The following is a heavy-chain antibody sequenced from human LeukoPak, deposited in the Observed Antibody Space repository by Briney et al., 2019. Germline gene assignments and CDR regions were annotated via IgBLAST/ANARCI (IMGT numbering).Heavy chain of an antibody. D-gene: IGHD2-2*02. CDR2: INHSGST. CDR1: GGSFSGYY. Sequence: SETLSLTCAVYGGSFSGYYWSWIRQPPGKGLEWIGEINHSGSTNYNPSLKSRVTISVDTSKNQFSLKLSSVTAADTAVYYCARGHGDIVVVPAAILVFDYWGQGTLVTVSS. CDR3: ARGHGDIVVVPAAILVFDY. J-gene: IGHJ4*02. V-gene: IGHV4-34*01.